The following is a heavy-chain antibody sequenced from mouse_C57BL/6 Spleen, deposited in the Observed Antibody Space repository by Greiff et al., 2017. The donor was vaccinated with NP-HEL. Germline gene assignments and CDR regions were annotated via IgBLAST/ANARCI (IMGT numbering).Heavy chain of an antibody. Sequence: EVQLQQSGPELVKPGASVKISCKASGYTFTDYYMNWVKQSHGKSLEWIGDINPNNGGTSYNQKFKGKATLTVDKSSSTAYMELRSLTSEDSAVYYCARRRIGYSNHYAMDYWGQGTSVTVSS. CDR2: INPNNGGT. CDR1: GYTFTDYY. V-gene: IGHV1-26*01. J-gene: IGHJ4*01. CDR3: ARRRIGYSNHYAMDY. D-gene: IGHD2-5*01.